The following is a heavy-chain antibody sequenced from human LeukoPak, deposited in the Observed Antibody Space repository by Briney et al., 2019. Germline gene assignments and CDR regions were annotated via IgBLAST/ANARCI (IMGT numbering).Heavy chain of an antibody. D-gene: IGHD2-21*01. J-gene: IGHJ4*02. CDR1: GYIFTKYV. CDR3: ARDDCGDTCYPGGY. Sequence: ASVEVSCKASGYIFTKYVVHWVRQAPGQRPEWVGWIKAGNGDTKYSQNFQDRLTITRDTSASTVYMELSSLTSEDTALYYCARDDCGDTCYPGGYWGQGTLVTVSS. CDR2: IKAGNGDT. V-gene: IGHV1-3*01.